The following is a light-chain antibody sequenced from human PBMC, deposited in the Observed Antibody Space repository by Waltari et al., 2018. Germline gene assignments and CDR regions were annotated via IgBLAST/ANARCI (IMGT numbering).Light chain of an antibody. Sequence: QSALTQPASVSGSPGQSITFSCTGPSSYLGTYDYVSWYQQHPGKAPKLMIYDVTKRPSGVSDRFSGSKSGNTASLTISGLQAEDEADYYCSSYTTSSTVVFGGGTKVTVL. CDR1: SSYLGTYDY. V-gene: IGLV2-14*03. CDR3: SSYTTSSTVV. CDR2: DVT. J-gene: IGLJ2*01.